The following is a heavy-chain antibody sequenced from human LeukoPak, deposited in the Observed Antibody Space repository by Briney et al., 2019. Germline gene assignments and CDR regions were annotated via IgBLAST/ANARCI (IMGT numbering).Heavy chain of an antibody. V-gene: IGHV3-33*01. CDR3: TRGNVGIGFYWYFDL. D-gene: IGHD2-21*01. CDR2: IWNDGSKK. J-gene: IGHJ2*01. CDR1: GFTFSNNA. Sequence: GGSLRLSCAASGFTFSNNAMHWVRQAPGKGLEWVAVIWNDGSKKYYADSVKGRFTISRDNSKNVLYLQMNGLRVDDTAVYYCTRGNVGIGFYWYFDLWGRGTLVTVSS.